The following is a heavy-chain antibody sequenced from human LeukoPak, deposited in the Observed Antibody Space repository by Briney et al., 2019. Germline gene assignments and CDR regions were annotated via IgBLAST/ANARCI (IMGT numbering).Heavy chain of an antibody. Sequence: SETLSLTCTVSGGSISSHYWSWIRQPPGEGLEWIGYIYYTGSTNYNPSLKSRVTISVDTSKNQFSLKLTSVTAADTAVYYCASGGNWNRFDYWGQGTVVPVSS. D-gene: IGHD4-23*01. CDR2: IYYTGST. CDR3: ASGGNWNRFDY. V-gene: IGHV4-59*11. J-gene: IGHJ4*02. CDR1: GGSISSHY.